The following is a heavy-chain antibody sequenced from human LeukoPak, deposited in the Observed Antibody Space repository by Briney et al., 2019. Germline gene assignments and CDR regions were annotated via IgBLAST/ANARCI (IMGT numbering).Heavy chain of an antibody. V-gene: IGHV1-69*05. D-gene: IGHD5-18*01. CDR1: GGTFSSYA. CDR2: IIPIFGTA. Sequence: SVKVSCKASGGTFSSYAISWVRQAPGQGLEWMGGIIPIFGTANYAQKFQGRVTITTDESTSTAYMELSSLRSEDTAVYYCARSRDTAMVTGIFDYWGQGTLVTVSS. J-gene: IGHJ4*02. CDR3: ARSRDTAMVTGIFDY.